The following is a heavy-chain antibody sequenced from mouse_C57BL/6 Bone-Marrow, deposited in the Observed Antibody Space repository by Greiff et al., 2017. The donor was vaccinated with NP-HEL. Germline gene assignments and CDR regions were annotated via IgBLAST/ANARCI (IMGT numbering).Heavy chain of an antibody. Sequence: QVQLKESGAELARPGASVKLSCKASGYTFTSYGISWVKQRTGQGLEWIGEIYPRSGNTYYNEKFKGKATLTADKSSSTAYMELRSLTSEDSAVYFCARGLGQGFAYWGQGTLVTVSA. V-gene: IGHV1-81*01. CDR2: IYPRSGNT. CDR1: GYTFTSYG. J-gene: IGHJ3*01. CDR3: ARGLGQGFAY. D-gene: IGHD3-3*01.